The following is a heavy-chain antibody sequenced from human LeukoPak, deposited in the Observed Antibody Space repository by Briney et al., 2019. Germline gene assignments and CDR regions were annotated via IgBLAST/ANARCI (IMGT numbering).Heavy chain of an antibody. CDR3: AKDGSIVYSYTYLDY. Sequence: GGSLRLSCAASGFTFSSYGMSWVRQAPGRGLEWVSSISGSGDRTHHADPVKGRFTISRDNSKNTLYLQMSSLRAEDTAVYYCAKDGSIVYSYTYLDYWGQGTLVTVSS. D-gene: IGHD3-16*01. V-gene: IGHV3-23*01. J-gene: IGHJ4*02. CDR1: GFTFSSYG. CDR2: ISGSGDRT.